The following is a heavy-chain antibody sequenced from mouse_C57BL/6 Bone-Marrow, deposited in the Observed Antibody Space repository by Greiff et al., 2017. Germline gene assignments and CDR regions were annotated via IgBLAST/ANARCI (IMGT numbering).Heavy chain of an antibody. D-gene: IGHD1-1*01. Sequence: QVQLQQSGPGLVQPSPCLSITCTVSGFSLTSYGVHWVRQSPGKGLEWLGVIWRGGSTAYYAAFISSLGITKDNSKSQVFFKMNSLQADDTAIYYCAIYGSGLAYWGQGTLVTVSA. V-gene: IGHV2-5*01. J-gene: IGHJ3*01. CDR2: IWRGGST. CDR3: AIYGSGLAY. CDR1: GFSLTSYG.